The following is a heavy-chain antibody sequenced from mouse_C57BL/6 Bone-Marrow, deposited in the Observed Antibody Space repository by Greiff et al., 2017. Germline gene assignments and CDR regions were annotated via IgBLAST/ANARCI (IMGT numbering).Heavy chain of an antibody. CDR2: IDPSDSYT. V-gene: IGHV1-69*01. CDR3: ASQARSTFYFDS. J-gene: IGHJ2*01. CDR1: GYTFTSYW. Sequence: VQLQQPGAELVMPGASVKLSCKASGYTFTSYWMHWVKQRPGQGLEWIGEIDPSDSYTNYNQQFKGKSTLTVAKSSSTAYMQLSSLTSEDSAVYYYASQARSTFYFDSWGQGTTLTVSS. D-gene: IGHD2-1*01.